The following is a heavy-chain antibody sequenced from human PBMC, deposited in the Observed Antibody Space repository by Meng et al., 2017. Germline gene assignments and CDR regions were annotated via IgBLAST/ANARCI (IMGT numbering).Heavy chain of an antibody. J-gene: IGHJ4*02. V-gene: IGHV7-4-1*02. D-gene: IGHD6-19*01. Sequence: QVQLVRSGSDFKTPGASWKVSCKASRYNFSTNVMNWVRQAPGQGLEWMGWINTKTGKPTYAQGFTGRLAFSLDTSASTAFLQINSLKAEDTAVYYCARAHSSGWYSFFDYWGQGTLVTVSS. CDR3: ARAHSSGWYSFFDY. CDR1: RYNFSTNV. CDR2: INTKTGKP.